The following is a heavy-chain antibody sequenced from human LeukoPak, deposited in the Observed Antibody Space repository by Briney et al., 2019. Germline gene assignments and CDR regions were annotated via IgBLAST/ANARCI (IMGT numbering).Heavy chain of an antibody. CDR1: GFTFSNYA. Sequence: GGSLRLSCAASGFTFSNYAMTWVRQAPGKGLEWVPGISNSGVSTYYADSVKGRFSISRDNSKNTLYLQMNSLRAEDTAVYYCAKGLRLGELSSGFDYWGQGTLVTVSS. J-gene: IGHJ4*02. V-gene: IGHV3-23*01. CDR3: AKGLRLGELSSGFDY. CDR2: ISNSGVST. D-gene: IGHD3-16*02.